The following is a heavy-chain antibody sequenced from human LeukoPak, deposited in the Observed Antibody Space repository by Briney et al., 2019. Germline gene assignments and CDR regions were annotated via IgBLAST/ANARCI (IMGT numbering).Heavy chain of an antibody. CDR2: IIPILGIA. D-gene: IGHD2-21*02. V-gene: IGHV1-69*04. CDR1: GGTFSSYA. J-gene: IGHJ5*02. CDR3: ASENRAVTGGFDP. Sequence: GASVKVSCKASGGTFSSYAISWVRQAPGQGLEWMGRIIPILGIANYAQKFQGRVTMTRDTSISTVYMELSSLRSEDTAVYYCASENRAVTGGFDPWGQGTLVTVSS.